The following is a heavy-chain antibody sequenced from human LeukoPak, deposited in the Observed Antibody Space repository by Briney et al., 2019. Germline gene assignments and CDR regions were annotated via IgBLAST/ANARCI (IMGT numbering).Heavy chain of an antibody. CDR1: GYTFTGYY. Sequence: HRASVKVSCKASGYTFTGYYMHWVRQAPGQGLEWMGWINPNSGCTNYAQKFQGRVTMTRDTSISTAYMELSRLRSDDTAVYYCARGTLVVPAANDAFDIWGQGTMVTVSS. V-gene: IGHV1-2*02. J-gene: IGHJ3*02. CDR2: INPNSGCT. D-gene: IGHD2-2*01. CDR3: ARGTLVVPAANDAFDI.